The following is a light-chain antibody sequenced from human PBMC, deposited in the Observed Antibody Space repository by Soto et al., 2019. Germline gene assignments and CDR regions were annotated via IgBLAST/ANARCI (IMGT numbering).Light chain of an antibody. CDR1: QSIGRW. Sequence: DIQMTQSPSTLSASHGDRVTITCRASQSIGRWLAWYQQKPGKAPNLLIYDASSLQSGVPSRFSGSGSGTEFTLTISSLQPDDFATYSCQQCNSYSWTFGQGTKVDIK. CDR3: QQCNSYSWT. CDR2: DAS. V-gene: IGKV1-5*01. J-gene: IGKJ1*01.